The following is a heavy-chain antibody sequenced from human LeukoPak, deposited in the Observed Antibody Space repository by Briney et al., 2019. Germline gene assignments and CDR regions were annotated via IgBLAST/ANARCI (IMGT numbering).Heavy chain of an antibody. CDR3: ARCKGHYDFWSGYYTEYYYYGMDV. J-gene: IGHJ6*02. CDR2: INHSGST. Sequence: PSETLSLTCAVYGGSFSGYYWSRIRQPPGKGLEWIGEINHSGSTNYNPSLKSRVTISVDTSKNQFSLKLSSVTAADTAVYYCARCKGHYDFWSGYYTEYYYYGMDVWGQGTTVTVSS. D-gene: IGHD3-3*01. V-gene: IGHV4-34*01. CDR1: GGSFSGYY.